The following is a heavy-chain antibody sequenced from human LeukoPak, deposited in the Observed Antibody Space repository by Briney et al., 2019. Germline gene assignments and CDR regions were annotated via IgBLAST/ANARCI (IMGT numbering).Heavy chain of an antibody. D-gene: IGHD6-19*01. J-gene: IGHJ4*02. V-gene: IGHV4-38-2*01. CDR3: ARINSSGWYDFDY. Sequence: SETLSLTCAVSGNSISSGYYWGWIRQPPGKGLEWIGSIYHSGSTYYNPSLKSRVTISVDTSKNQFSLKLSSVTAADTAVYYCARINSSGWYDFDYWGQGTLVTVSS. CDR1: GNSISSGYY. CDR2: IYHSGST.